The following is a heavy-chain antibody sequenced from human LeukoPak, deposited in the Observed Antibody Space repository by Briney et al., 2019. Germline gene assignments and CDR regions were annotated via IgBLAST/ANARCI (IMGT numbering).Heavy chain of an antibody. Sequence: SETLSLTCTVSGGSISSSSYYWGWIRQPPGKGLEWIGSIYYSGSTYYNPSLKSRVTISVDTSKNQFSLKLSSVTAADTAVYYCARVVVVPAAISFYYYYYYMDVWGKGTTVTISS. V-gene: IGHV4-39*07. J-gene: IGHJ6*03. CDR1: GGSISSSSYY. CDR3: ARVVVVPAAISFYYYYYYMDV. D-gene: IGHD2-2*02. CDR2: IYYSGST.